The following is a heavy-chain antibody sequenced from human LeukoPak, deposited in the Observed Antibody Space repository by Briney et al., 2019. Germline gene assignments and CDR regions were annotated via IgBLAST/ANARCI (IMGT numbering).Heavy chain of an antibody. D-gene: IGHD3-22*01. J-gene: IGHJ4*02. CDR1: GFTFSSYE. CDR2: ISSSGSTI. V-gene: IGHV3-48*03. Sequence: GGSLRLSCAASGFTFSSYEMNWVRQAPGKGLEWVSYISSSGSTIYYADSVKGRFTISRDNAKNSLYLQINSLRAEDTAVYYCARALTPPYYYDSSGYYEDYWGQGTLVTVSS. CDR3: ARALTPPYYYDSSGYYEDY.